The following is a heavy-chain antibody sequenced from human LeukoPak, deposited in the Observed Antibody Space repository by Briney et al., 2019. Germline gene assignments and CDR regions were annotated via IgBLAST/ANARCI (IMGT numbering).Heavy chain of an antibody. CDR3: ARDFLRGRVDY. J-gene: IGHJ4*02. V-gene: IGHV3-21*01. CDR1: GFTFSSYS. Sequence: GGSLRLSCVASGFTFSSYSMNWVRQAPGKGLEWVSSISSSSSYIYYADSVKGRSTISRDNAKNSLYLQMNSLRAEDTAVYYCARDFLRGRVDYWGQGTLVTVSS. D-gene: IGHD2-15*01. CDR2: ISSSSSYI.